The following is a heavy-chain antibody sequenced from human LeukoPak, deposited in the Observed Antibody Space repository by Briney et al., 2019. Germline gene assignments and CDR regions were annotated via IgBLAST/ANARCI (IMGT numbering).Heavy chain of an antibody. CDR1: GYTLTELS. Sequence: ASVKVSCKVSGYTLTELSMHWVRQAPGKGLEWMGGFDPEDGETIYAQKFQGRVTITTDESTSTAYMELSSLRSEDTAVYYCARVGIAVAGTQDGEIDYWGQGTLVTVSS. CDR2: FDPEDGET. V-gene: IGHV1-24*01. CDR3: ARVGIAVAGTQDGEIDY. D-gene: IGHD6-19*01. J-gene: IGHJ4*02.